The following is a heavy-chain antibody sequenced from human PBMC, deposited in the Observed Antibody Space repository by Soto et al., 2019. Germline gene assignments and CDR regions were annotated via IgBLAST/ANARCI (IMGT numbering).Heavy chain of an antibody. CDR1: GITFSSYA. D-gene: IGHD3-16*01. Sequence: PGGSLRLSCAASGITFSSYAMTWVRQAPGKGLEWVSGISGSGSITYYADSVKGRFTISRDNSRNTLYLQINSLRAEDTAVYFCAGSIGMMGYYYYYMDVWGKGTTVTVSS. CDR2: ISGSGSIT. J-gene: IGHJ6*03. V-gene: IGHV3-23*01. CDR3: AGSIGMMGYYYYYMDV.